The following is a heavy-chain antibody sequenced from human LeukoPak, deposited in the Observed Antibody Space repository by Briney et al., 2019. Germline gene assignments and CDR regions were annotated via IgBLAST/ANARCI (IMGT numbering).Heavy chain of an antibody. D-gene: IGHD3-22*01. V-gene: IGHV1-2*02. CDR2: INPNSGGT. CDR1: GYTFAVYY. CDR3: ARDYYDSSGSYDC. Sequence: ASVKVSCKASGYTFAVYYIRWVRQSPGQGLKWLGWINPNSGGTNYAQKFQGRITMTRDTSITTVYMEVSRLTSDDTAVYYCARDYYDSSGSYDCWGQGTLVTVSP. J-gene: IGHJ4*02.